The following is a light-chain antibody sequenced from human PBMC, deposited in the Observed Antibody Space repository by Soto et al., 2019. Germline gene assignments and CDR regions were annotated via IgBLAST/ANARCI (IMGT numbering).Light chain of an antibody. V-gene: IGKV3-20*01. CDR3: QVYDRSPL. CDR2: DAS. CDR1: QSVGSNY. Sequence: IVLTQSPDTLSLSPGERATLSCRASQSVGSNYLAWYQQKPGQAPRLLMYDASGRASGIPDRFSGSGSGTDFTLTISRLEPEDFAVYYWQVYDRSPLFGGGTKVDIK. J-gene: IGKJ4*01.